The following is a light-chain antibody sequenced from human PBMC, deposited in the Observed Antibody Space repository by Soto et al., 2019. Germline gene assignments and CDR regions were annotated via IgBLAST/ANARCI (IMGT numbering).Light chain of an antibody. J-gene: IGKJ5*01. CDR1: QSISTW. Sequence: DIQMTQSPSTLSASVGDRVTITCRASQSISTWLAWYQQKPGKAPKLPIYKASSLESGVPSRFSGSGSGTEFTLTISSLQPDDFATYYCQQYKSYITFGQGTRLEIK. V-gene: IGKV1-5*03. CDR2: KAS. CDR3: QQYKSYIT.